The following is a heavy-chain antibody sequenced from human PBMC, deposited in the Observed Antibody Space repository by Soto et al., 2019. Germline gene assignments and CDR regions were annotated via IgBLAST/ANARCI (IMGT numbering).Heavy chain of an antibody. CDR2: ISASNSDT. CDR1: GYSFTSHG. Sequence: QVPLVQSGAEVKKPGASVKVSCKASGYSFTSHGISWVRQAPGQGLEWMAWISASNSDTNYAQKFQGRVTVTTDTSTSTGYMELRSLRSEDTAVYYCARMVRGSNIDYYHYMDVWGKGTTVTVSS. J-gene: IGHJ6*03. D-gene: IGHD3-10*01. CDR3: ARMVRGSNIDYYHYMDV. V-gene: IGHV1-18*01.